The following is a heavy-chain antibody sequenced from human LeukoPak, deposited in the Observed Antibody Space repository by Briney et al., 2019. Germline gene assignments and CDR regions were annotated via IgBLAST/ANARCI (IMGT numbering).Heavy chain of an antibody. J-gene: IGHJ4*02. CDR1: GFTFSSYS. CDR2: ISSSSSYI. D-gene: IGHD3-16*01. CDR3: ARALGEWENEYYFDY. Sequence: GGSLRLSCAASGFTFSSYSMNWVRQAPGKGLEWVSSISSSSSYIYYADSVKGRFTIPRDNAKNSLYLQMNSLRAEDTAVYYCARALGEWENEYYFDYWGQGTLVTVSS. V-gene: IGHV3-21*01.